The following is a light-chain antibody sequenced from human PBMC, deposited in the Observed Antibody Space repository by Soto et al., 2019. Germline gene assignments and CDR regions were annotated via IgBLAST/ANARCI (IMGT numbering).Light chain of an antibody. V-gene: IGKV1-39*01. CDR1: QTISTY. J-gene: IGKJ1*01. CDR2: AAS. Sequence: DIQMTQSPSSQSASVGDTVTLTCRASQTISTYLNWYQQKPGKAPKLLIYAASILQSEVPSRFSGSGSGTDFTLTISSLQPEDFAIYYCQQTYRTPPTWTFGQGTKVEIK. CDR3: QQTYRTPPTWT.